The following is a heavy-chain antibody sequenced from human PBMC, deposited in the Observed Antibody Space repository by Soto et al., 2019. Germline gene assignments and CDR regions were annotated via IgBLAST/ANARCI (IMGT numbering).Heavy chain of an antibody. Sequence: GGSLRLSCAASGFTFSRYAMHWVRQAPGKGLEWVAVIWYDGSNKYYADTVKGRFTISRDNSKNSLYLQMNSLRAEDTAVYYCARGGGNFGQYYFDYWGQGTLVTVSS. J-gene: IGHJ4*02. CDR2: IWYDGSNK. D-gene: IGHD2-21*02. V-gene: IGHV3-33*01. CDR3: ARGGGNFGQYYFDY. CDR1: GFTFSRYA.